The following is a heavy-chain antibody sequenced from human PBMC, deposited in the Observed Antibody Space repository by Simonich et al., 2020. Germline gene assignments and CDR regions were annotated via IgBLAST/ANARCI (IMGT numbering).Heavy chain of an antibody. J-gene: IGHJ4*02. V-gene: IGHV1-69*09. CDR1: GGTFSSYA. D-gene: IGHD3-10*01. CDR3: ARTNTMRELDTMVRGVDYFDY. Sequence: QVQLVQSGAEVKKPGSSVKVSCKASGGTFSSYAISWVRQAPGQGLEWLEGIIPNLGIANYAQKFQGRGTITADKSTSTAYMELSSLRSEDTAVYYCARTNTMRELDTMVRGVDYFDYWGQGTLVTVSS. CDR2: IIPNLGIA.